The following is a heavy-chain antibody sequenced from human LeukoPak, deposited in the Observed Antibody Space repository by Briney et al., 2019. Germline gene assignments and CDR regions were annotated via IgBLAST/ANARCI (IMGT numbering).Heavy chain of an antibody. CDR3: ARHRPSFSVGGVDV. CDR1: GGSISSYY. V-gene: IGHV4-59*08. J-gene: IGHJ6*02. CDR2: IYYSGST. Sequence: SETLSLTCTVSGGSISSYYWSWIRQPPGKGLEWIGYIYYSGSTNYNPSLKSRVTISVDTSKNQFSLKLSSVTAADTAVYYCARHRPSFSVGGVDVWGQGTTVTVSS.